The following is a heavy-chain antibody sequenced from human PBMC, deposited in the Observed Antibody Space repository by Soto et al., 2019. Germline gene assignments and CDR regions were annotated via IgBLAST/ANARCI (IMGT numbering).Heavy chain of an antibody. D-gene: IGHD2-2*01. Sequence: ESLKISCQGSGYSFTRSWIGWVRQMPGKGLEWVAIIYPTTSDTRYNPSFQGQVTISADNSISTAYLQWSSLKASDTAIYYCARHYAYYFDYWGQGALVTVSS. CDR2: IYPTTSDT. CDR1: GYSFTRSW. J-gene: IGHJ4*02. V-gene: IGHV5-51*01. CDR3: ARHYAYYFDY.